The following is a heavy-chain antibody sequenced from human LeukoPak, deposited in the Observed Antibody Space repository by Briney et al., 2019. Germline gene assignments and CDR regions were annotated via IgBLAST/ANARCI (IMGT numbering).Heavy chain of an antibody. Sequence: SETLSLTCTVSGGSISSYYWSWIRQPPGKGLEWIGYIYYSGSTNYNPSLKSRVTISVDTSKNQFSLKLSSVTAADTAVYYCARELEMATIPGYWGQGTLVTVSS. V-gene: IGHV4-59*12. D-gene: IGHD5-24*01. J-gene: IGHJ4*02. CDR3: ARELEMATIPGY. CDR2: IYYSGST. CDR1: GGSISSYY.